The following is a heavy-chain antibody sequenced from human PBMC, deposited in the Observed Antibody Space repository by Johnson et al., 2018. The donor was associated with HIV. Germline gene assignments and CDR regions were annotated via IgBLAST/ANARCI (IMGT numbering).Heavy chain of an antibody. Sequence: QVQLVESGGGVVQPGGSLRLSCAASGFTFSSFGFHWVRQAPGKGLEWVAFIRYDGSNKYYADSVRGRFTISRDNAKNTLYLQMNSLRAEDTAVYYCAKDSLLGYCSGGSCYDDDAFDIWGQGTMVTVSS. CDR1: GFTFSSFG. CDR3: AKDSLLGYCSGGSCYDDDAFDI. J-gene: IGHJ3*02. V-gene: IGHV3-30*02. D-gene: IGHD2-15*01. CDR2: IRYDGSNK.